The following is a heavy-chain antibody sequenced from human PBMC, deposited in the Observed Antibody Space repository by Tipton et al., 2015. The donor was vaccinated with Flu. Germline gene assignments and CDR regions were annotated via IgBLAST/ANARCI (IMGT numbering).Heavy chain of an antibody. J-gene: IGHJ6*02. D-gene: IGHD5-18*01. Sequence: TLSLTCTVSGYSISSGYYWGWIRQPPGKGLEWIGSIYHSGSTYYNPSLKSRVTISVDTSKNQFSLKLSSVTAADTAVYYCARAGSYGYYYYYGMDVWGQGTTVTVSS. CDR2: IYHSGST. V-gene: IGHV4-38-2*02. CDR3: ARAGSYGYYYYYGMDV. CDR1: GYSISSGYY.